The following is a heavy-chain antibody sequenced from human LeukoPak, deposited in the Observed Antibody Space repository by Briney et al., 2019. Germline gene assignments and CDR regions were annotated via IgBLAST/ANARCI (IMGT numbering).Heavy chain of an antibody. CDR2: ISSSSSSI. CDR1: GFTFSSYN. CDR3: AGERDFDY. V-gene: IGHV3-48*04. Sequence: PGGSLRLSCAASGFTFSSYNMNWVRQAPGKGLEWVSYISSSSSSIYYADSVKGRFTISRDNAKNSLYLQMNSLRAEDTAVYYCAGERDFDYWGQGTLVTVSS. J-gene: IGHJ4*02.